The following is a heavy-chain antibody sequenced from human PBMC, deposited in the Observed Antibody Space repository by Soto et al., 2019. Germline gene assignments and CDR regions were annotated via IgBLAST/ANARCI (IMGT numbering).Heavy chain of an antibody. CDR1: GFSLTNGRMG. D-gene: IGHD4-17*01. CDR3: ARMDGDYNYYGLDV. J-gene: IGHJ6*02. CDR2: FFSDAER. Sequence: GSGPTLVNLTETRTLTCRVSGFSLTNGRMGVSWIRQPPGKALEWLAHFFSDAERSYSTQMQSRLNMYKDSSGSQVVLTMTNMDPADTATYFCARMDGDYNYYGLDVWGHGIAVTVSS. V-gene: IGHV2-26*01.